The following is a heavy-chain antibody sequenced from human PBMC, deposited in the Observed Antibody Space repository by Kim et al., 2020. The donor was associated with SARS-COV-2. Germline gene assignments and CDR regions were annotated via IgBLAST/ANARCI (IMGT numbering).Heavy chain of an antibody. Sequence: ASVKVSCKASGYTFTSYGFSWVRQAPGQGLEWMGWISAYNGNTNYAQKLQGRVTMTTDTSTSTAYMELRSLRSDDTAVYYCASGELIRPFVVPAAISFQPAEYFQHWGQGTLVTVSS. CDR3: ASGELIRPFVVPAAISFQPAEYFQH. CDR2: ISAYNGNT. CDR1: GYTFTSYG. V-gene: IGHV1-18*04. D-gene: IGHD2-2*01. J-gene: IGHJ1*01.